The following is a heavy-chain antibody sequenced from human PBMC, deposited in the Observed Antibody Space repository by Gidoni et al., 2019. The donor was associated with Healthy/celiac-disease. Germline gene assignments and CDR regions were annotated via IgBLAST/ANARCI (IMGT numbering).Heavy chain of an antibody. J-gene: IGHJ4*02. CDR1: VFTFSSDR. D-gene: IGHD6-6*01. Sequence: EVQLVESGGGLVKPGGALRLSCAAYVFTFSSDRMNWPRQAPGKGLEGVSSISSSSTYIYYAASVKARFTISRDNAKNSLYLQMNSLRAEDTAVYYCARQGGGGRIAAPDYWGQGTLVTVSS. CDR3: ARQGGGGRIAAPDY. CDR2: ISSSSTYI. V-gene: IGHV3-21*01.